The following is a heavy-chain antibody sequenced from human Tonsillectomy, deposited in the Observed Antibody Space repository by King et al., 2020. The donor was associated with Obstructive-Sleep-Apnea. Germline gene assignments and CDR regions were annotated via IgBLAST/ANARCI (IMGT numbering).Heavy chain of an antibody. V-gene: IGHV4-39*07. CDR1: GGSISSSNYY. J-gene: IGHJ5*02. CDR3: ARVRGNWNYVEWFDP. D-gene: IGHD1-7*01. CDR2: IYYSGST. Sequence: QLQESGPGLVKPSETLSLTCTVSGGSISSSNYYWGWIRQPPGKGLEWIGSIYYSGSTYYNPSLKSRVTISVDTSKNQFSLKLSSVTAADTAVYYCARVRGNWNYVEWFDPWGQGTLVTVSS.